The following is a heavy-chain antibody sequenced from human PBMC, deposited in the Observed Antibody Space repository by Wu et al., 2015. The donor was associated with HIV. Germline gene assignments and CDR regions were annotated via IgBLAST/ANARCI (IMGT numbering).Heavy chain of an antibody. D-gene: IGHD4-17*01. CDR3: VRERYGAVSGLSMDV. V-gene: IGHV1-46*01. CDR1: GYTFTSYY. Sequence: QVQLVQSGAEVKKPGASVKVSCKASGYTFTSYYMHWVRQAPGQGLEWMGMTNPSGGNTRFAQKFRGRATMTRDTSATTVNMNLRYLKEEDTALYYCVRERYGAVSGLSMDVWGRGTTVIVSS. J-gene: IGHJ6*03. CDR2: TNPSGGNT.